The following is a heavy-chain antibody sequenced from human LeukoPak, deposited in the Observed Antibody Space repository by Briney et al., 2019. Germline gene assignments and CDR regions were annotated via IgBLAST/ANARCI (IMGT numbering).Heavy chain of an antibody. V-gene: IGHV1-2*02. CDR3: ARDPGYSYGPFDY. Sequence: VASVKISCKASGYTLTGYYMHWVRQAPGQGLEWMGWINPNSGGTNCAQKFQGRVTMTRDTSISTAYMELSRLGSDDTAVYYCARDPGYSYGPFDYWGQGTLVTVSS. J-gene: IGHJ4*02. D-gene: IGHD5-18*01. CDR1: GYTLTGYY. CDR2: INPNSGGT.